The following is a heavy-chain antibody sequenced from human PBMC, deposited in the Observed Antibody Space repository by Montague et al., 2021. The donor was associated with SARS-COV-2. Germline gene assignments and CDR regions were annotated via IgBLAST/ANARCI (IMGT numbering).Heavy chain of an antibody. J-gene: IGHJ6*02. CDR1: GGSISSYY. V-gene: IGHV4-59*01. Sequence: SETLSLTCTVSGGSISSYYWSWIRQPPGKGPEWIGYIYYSGSTNYNPSLKSRVTISVDTSKNQFSLKLSSVTAADTAVYYCARDLGYNWNYYYYYGMDVWGQGTTVTVSS. CDR2: IYYSGST. CDR3: ARDLGYNWNYYYYYGMDV. D-gene: IGHD1-20*01.